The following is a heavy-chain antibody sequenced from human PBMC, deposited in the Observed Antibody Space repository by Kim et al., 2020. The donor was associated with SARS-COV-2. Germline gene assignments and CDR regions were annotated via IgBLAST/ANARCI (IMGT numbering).Heavy chain of an antibody. Sequence: GGSLRLSCAASGFTFSSYAMSWVRQAPGKGLEWVSAISGSGGSTYYADSVKGRFTISRDNSKNTLYLQMNSLRAEDTAVYYCAKVQAVVVTAIEYFQHWGQGTLVTVSS. V-gene: IGHV3-23*01. CDR3: AKVQAVVVTAIEYFQH. CDR1: GFTFSSYA. J-gene: IGHJ1*01. CDR2: ISGSGGST. D-gene: IGHD2-21*02.